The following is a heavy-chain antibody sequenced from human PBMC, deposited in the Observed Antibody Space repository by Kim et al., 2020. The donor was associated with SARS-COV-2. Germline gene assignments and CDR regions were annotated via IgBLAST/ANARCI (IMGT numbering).Heavy chain of an antibody. D-gene: IGHD3-16*01. V-gene: IGHV1-46*01. J-gene: IGHJ6*02. Sequence: QEFQGRVTMTRDTSPSTVYMELSSLRSEDTAVYYCARDLAVSGLIIMDVWGQGTTVTVSS. CDR3: ARDLAVSGLIIMDV.